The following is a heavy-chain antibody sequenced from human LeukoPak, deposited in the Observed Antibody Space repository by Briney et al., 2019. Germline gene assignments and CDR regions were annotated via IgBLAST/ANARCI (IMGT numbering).Heavy chain of an antibody. V-gene: IGHV1-24*01. D-gene: IGHD3-10*01. CDR1: GYTLTELS. CDR2: FDPEDGET. Sequence: ASVKVSCKVSGYTLTELSMHWVRQAPGKGLEWMGGFDPEDGETIYAQKCQGRVTMTEDTSTDTAYMELSSLRSEDTAVYYCASCTMVRGVANWFDPWGQGTLVTVSS. CDR3: ASCTMVRGVANWFDP. J-gene: IGHJ5*02.